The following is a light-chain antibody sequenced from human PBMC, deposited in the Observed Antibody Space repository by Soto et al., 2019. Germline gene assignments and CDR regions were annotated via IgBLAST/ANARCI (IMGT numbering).Light chain of an antibody. Sequence: QSALTQPASVSGSPGQSITISCTGTSSDIGAYKYVSWYQQHPGKAPKIMIYDVSNRPSGVSNRFSGSKSGNTASLTISGLQPEDEADYYCSSYTRSSTVIFGGGTKLTVL. J-gene: IGLJ2*01. CDR2: DVS. CDR3: SSYTRSSTVI. V-gene: IGLV2-14*01. CDR1: SSDIGAYKY.